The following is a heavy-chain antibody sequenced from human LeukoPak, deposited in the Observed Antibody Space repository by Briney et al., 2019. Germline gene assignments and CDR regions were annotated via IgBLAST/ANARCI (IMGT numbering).Heavy chain of an antibody. CDR1: GGTFSGYA. V-gene: IGHV1-69*13. CDR2: IIPIFGTA. CDR3: ARNFIAAAGTTFDY. Sequence: SVKVSCKASGGTFSGYAISWVRQAPGQGLEWMGGIIPIFGTANYAQKFQGRVTITADESTSTAYMELSSLRSEDTAVYYCARNFIAAAGTTFDYWGQGTLVTVSS. D-gene: IGHD6-13*01. J-gene: IGHJ4*02.